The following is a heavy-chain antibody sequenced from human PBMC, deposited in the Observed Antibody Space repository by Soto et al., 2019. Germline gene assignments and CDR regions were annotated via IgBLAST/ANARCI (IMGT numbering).Heavy chain of an antibody. Sequence: PSETLSLTCAVYGGSFSGYYWSWIRQPPGKGLEWIGEINHSGSTNYNPSLKSRVTISVDTSKNQFSLKLSSVTAADTAVYYCASAAAGPDYYYYYMDVWGKGTTVTVSS. D-gene: IGHD6-13*01. J-gene: IGHJ6*03. CDR1: GGSFSGYY. CDR2: INHSGST. V-gene: IGHV4-34*01. CDR3: ASAAAGPDYYYYYMDV.